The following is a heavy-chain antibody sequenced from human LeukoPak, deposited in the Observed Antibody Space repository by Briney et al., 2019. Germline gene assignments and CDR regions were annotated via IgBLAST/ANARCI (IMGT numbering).Heavy chain of an antibody. CDR1: GGSIGSSSYY. CDR3: ARRVGFYGSGSLNYFDP. V-gene: IGHV4-39*02. CDR2: IFRTGST. D-gene: IGHD3-10*01. Sequence: NPSETLSLTCTVSGGSIGSSSYYWGWIRQPPGKGLEWIGSIFRTGSTYYTASLKSRVSISVDTSKNHFVLNLTSVTAADTAVYFCARRVGFYGSGSLNYFDPWGQGTLVTVSS. J-gene: IGHJ5*02.